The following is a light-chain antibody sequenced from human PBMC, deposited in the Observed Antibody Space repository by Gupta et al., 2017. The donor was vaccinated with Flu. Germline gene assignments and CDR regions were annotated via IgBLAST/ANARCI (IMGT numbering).Light chain of an antibody. J-gene: IGLJ1*01. CDR1: SSNIGSNT. CDR2: SNN. Sequence: QSVRTQPPSASGTPGRRVTISCSGSSSNIGSNTVNWYQQLPGTAPKLLIYSNNQRPSGVPDRFSGSKSGTSASLAISVLQAEDEADYYCAAWDDSLNGYVFGTGTKVTVL. CDR3: AAWDDSLNGYV. V-gene: IGLV1-44*01.